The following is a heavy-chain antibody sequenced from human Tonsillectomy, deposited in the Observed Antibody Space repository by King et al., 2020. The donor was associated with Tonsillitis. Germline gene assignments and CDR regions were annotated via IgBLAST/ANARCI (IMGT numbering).Heavy chain of an antibody. J-gene: IGHJ3*02. Sequence: VQLVESGAEVKKPGASLKVSCKASGYTFTGHYIQWVRQAPGQGLEWMAWINPDNGGTNFAQKFQGRVTMTTDTSISTAYMELSRLRSDDTAVYYCSRVGDLRDGAVDTWGQGTMVTVSS. D-gene: IGHD5-24*01. CDR1: GYTFTGHY. CDR2: INPDNGGT. V-gene: IGHV1-2*02. CDR3: SRVGDLRDGAVDT.